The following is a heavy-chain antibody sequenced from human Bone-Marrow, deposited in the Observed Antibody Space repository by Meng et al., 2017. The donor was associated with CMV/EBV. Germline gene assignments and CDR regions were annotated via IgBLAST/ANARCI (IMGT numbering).Heavy chain of an antibody. Sequence: GGPPRLSCAASGFTFSNAWMNWVRQAPGKGLEWVGRIKSKTDGGTTDYAAPVKGRFTISRDDSKNTLYLQLNSLKTEDTAVYYCTTVSNYDLLDYWGQGTLVTVSS. V-gene: IGHV3-15*01. CDR2: IKSKTDGGTT. CDR1: GFTFSNAW. CDR3: TTVSNYDLLDY. D-gene: IGHD4-11*01. J-gene: IGHJ4*02.